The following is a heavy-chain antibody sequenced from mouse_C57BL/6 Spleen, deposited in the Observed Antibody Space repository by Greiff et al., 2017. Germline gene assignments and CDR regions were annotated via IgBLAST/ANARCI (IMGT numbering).Heavy chain of an antibody. D-gene: IGHD2-3*01. CDR3: ARSEDGYPAWCAY. V-gene: IGHV3-8*01. J-gene: IGHJ3*01. Sequence: VKVEESGPGLAKPSQTLSFTCSVTGYSITSDYWNWIRKFPGNKLEYMGYISYSGSIYYNPSLKSRISITRDTSTNSYYLQLNSVTTEDTATYYCARSEDGYPAWCAYWGQGTLVTVSA. CDR1: GYSITSDY. CDR2: ISYSGSI.